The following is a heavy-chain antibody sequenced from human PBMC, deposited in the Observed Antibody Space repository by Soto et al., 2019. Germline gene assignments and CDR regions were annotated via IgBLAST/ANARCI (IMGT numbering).Heavy chain of an antibody. V-gene: IGHV1-69*13. D-gene: IGHD1-1*01. CDR3: ARGVDAGVDV. CDR2: IIPIFGTT. CDR1: GGTFSSYA. Sequence: GASVKVSCKASGGTFSSYAISWVRQAPGQGLEWMGGIIPIFGTTNYAQKYQGRVTITADESTSTAYMELSNLCFEDTAMYYCARGVDAGVDVWGQGTTVTVSS. J-gene: IGHJ6*02.